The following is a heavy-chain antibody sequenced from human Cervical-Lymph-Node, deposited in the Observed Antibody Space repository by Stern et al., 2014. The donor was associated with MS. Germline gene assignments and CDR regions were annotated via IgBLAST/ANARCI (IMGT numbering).Heavy chain of an antibody. CDR1: GASITSYY. V-gene: IGHV4-59*01. J-gene: IGHJ5*02. CDR3: ARATDL. Sequence: QVQLQESGPGLLRPSATLSLTCTVSGASITSYYWSWIRQPPGKGLEWIGYIYYRGNTNYNASLKGRVAISIGTSKTQFSLRLSSVTAADTAVYYCARATDLWGQGTLVTVSS. CDR2: IYYRGNT.